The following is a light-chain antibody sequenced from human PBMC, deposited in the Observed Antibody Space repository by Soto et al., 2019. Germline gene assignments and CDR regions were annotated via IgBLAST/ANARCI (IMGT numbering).Light chain of an antibody. J-gene: IGKJ1*01. Sequence: DSQVTHSTSTLSASVRDRVTITCRASQHIRNWLAWYQEKPGKAPKLLIYDASSLEGGVPSRFSGSGSGTEFTLTISSLQPDDFATYYCHQYNYYRPTFGQGTKVDIK. CDR2: DAS. V-gene: IGKV1-5*01. CDR3: HQYNYYRPT. CDR1: QHIRNW.